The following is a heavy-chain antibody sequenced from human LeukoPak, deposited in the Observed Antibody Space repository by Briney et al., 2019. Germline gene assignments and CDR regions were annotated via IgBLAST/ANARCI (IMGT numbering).Heavy chain of an antibody. Sequence: GGSLRLSCAASGFTFSSYAMHWVRQAPGKGLEWVAVISYDGSNKYYADSVKGRFTISRDNSKNTLCLQMNSLRAEDTAVYYCARDRVPMVRGVNYFDYWGQGTLVTVSS. J-gene: IGHJ4*02. CDR2: ISYDGSNK. D-gene: IGHD3-10*01. V-gene: IGHV3-30*04. CDR3: ARDRVPMVRGVNYFDY. CDR1: GFTFSSYA.